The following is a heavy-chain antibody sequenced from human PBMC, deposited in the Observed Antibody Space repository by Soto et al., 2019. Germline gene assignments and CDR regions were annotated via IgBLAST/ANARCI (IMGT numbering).Heavy chain of an antibody. J-gene: IGHJ4*02. Sequence: SETLSLTCAVSGGSLSSSNWWSWVRQPPGKGLEWIGEIYHSGSTNYNPSLKSRVTISVDKSKNQFSLKLSSVTAADTAVYYCARVGPVLLPFDYWGQGTLVTVSS. CDR2: IYHSGST. D-gene: IGHD3-10*01. CDR1: GGSLSSSNW. V-gene: IGHV4-4*02. CDR3: ARVGPVLLPFDY.